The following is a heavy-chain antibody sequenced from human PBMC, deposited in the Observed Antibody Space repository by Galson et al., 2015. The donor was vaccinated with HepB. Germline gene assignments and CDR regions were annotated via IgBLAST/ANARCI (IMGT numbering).Heavy chain of an antibody. CDR2: INQSGST. Sequence: SEPLSLTCAVYGGSFSAYSWNWIRQSPGKGLEWIGKINQSGSTKHNPSLKRRVTISVDTSKRQFFLNLSSVTAADTAVYFCARGKGGNYGSGTDYFAMDVWGQGTTVAVSS. D-gene: IGHD3-10*01. J-gene: IGHJ6*02. V-gene: IGHV4-34*01. CDR3: ARGKGGNYGSGTDYFAMDV. CDR1: GGSFSAYS.